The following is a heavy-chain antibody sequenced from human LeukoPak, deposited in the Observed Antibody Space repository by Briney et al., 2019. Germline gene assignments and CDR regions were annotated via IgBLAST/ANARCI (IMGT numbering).Heavy chain of an antibody. D-gene: IGHD6-13*01. CDR3: ARGWITAGAYYDY. V-gene: IGHV3-74*01. CDR2: IHSVGNST. J-gene: IGHJ4*02. Sequence: GGSLTLSCAASGFTFSSYWMHWVRQAAGNGLGWVSRIHSVGNSTSYADCVKGRFNMSRDNAKITLYLQMNSLRAEDTAVYYCARGWITAGAYYDYWGQGTLVTVSS. CDR1: GFTFSSYW.